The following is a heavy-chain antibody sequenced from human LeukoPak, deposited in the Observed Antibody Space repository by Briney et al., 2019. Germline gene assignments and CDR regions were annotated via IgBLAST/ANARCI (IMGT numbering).Heavy chain of an antibody. CDR3: ARRPSSIAARSPFDY. CDR1: GGSISSSSYY. J-gene: IGHJ4*02. CDR2: IYYSGST. D-gene: IGHD6-6*01. Sequence: PSETLSLTCTVSGGSISSSSYYWGWIRQPPGKGLEWIGSIYYSGSTYYNPSLKSRVTISVDTSKNRFPLKLSSVTAADTAVYYCARRPSSIAARSPFDYWGQGTLVTVSS. V-gene: IGHV4-39*01.